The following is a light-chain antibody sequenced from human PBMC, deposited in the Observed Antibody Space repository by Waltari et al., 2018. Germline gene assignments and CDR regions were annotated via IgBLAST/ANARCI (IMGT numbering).Light chain of an antibody. CDR1: RSNIGTNT. V-gene: IGLV1-44*01. CDR3: ASWDDSLNGPV. CDR2: RNN. J-gene: IGLJ3*02. Sequence: QSVLTQPPSASGTPGQRVTISCSGSRSNIGTNTVNWYQQLPGAAPKVLIYRNNQRPSGVPDRFSGSKSVTSASLAISGLQSEDEAAYFCASWDDSLNGPVFGGGTKLTVL.